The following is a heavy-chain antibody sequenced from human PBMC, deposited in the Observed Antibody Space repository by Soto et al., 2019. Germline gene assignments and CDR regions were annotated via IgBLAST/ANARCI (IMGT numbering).Heavy chain of an antibody. V-gene: IGHV3-33*01. CDR3: ARGSEWLASIDY. D-gene: IGHD5-12*01. CDR1: GFTFSSNG. J-gene: IGHJ4*01. CDR2: IWYDGSNK. Sequence: QVQLVESGGGVVQPGRSLRLSCAASGFTFSSNGMHWVRQAQGKGLEWVAVIWYDGSNKYYADSVKGRFTISRDNSKNTRYLQMNSLRAEDTAVYYCARGSEWLASIDYWGHGTLVTVSS.